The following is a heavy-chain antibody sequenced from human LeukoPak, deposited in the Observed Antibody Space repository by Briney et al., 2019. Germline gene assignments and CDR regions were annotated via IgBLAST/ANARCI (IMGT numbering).Heavy chain of an antibody. CDR2: IYSSGNT. CDR3: ARDEGIAAQFDY. Sequence: PSGTLSLTCTVSHDSFISYYWNWIRQPPGKGLEWIGYIYSSGNTDYNPALKSRVTISMDTSRNQFSLKLRSVTAADTAIYYCARDEGIAAQFDYWGQGTLVTVSS. J-gene: IGHJ4*02. CDR1: HDSFISYY. V-gene: IGHV4-59*01. D-gene: IGHD6-6*01.